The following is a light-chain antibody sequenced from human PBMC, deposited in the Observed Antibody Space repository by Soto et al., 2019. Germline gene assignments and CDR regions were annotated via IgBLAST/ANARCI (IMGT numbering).Light chain of an antibody. Sequence: EIVLTHSPGTLSLSPGETATLSCRASQSVSSSYLAWYQQKPGQAPRLLIYGASSRATGIPDRFSGSGSGTDFTLTISRLEPEDFAVYYCQHYGSSLLTFGGGTKVEIK. J-gene: IGKJ4*01. CDR1: QSVSSSY. CDR2: GAS. CDR3: QHYGSSLLT. V-gene: IGKV3-20*01.